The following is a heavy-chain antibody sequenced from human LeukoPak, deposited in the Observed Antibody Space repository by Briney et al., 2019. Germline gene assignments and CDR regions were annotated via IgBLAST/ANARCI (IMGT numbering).Heavy chain of an antibody. D-gene: IGHD6-13*01. CDR2: IRSKAYGGTT. J-gene: IGHJ4*02. Sequence: GGSLRLSCTTSGFTFGDYAMNWVRQAPGKGLEWVGFIRSKAYGGTTEYAASVKDRFNISRDDSRGIAYLQMNSLKTEDTAVYYCTRDVVGSSSRDYWGQGTLVTVSS. V-gene: IGHV3-49*04. CDR1: GFTFGDYA. CDR3: TRDVVGSSSRDY.